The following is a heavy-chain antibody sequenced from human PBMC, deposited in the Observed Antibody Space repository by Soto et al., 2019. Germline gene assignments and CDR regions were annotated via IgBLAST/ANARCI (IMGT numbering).Heavy chain of an antibody. CDR1: GGSFSGYY. V-gene: IGHV4-34*01. J-gene: IGHJ5*02. CDR2: INHSGST. D-gene: IGHD3-22*01. CDR3: ARVHYYDSSGYTYWFDP. Sequence: SETLSLTCAVYGGSFSGYYWSWIRQPPGKGLEWIGEINHSGSTNYNPSLKSRVTISVDTSKNQFSLKLSSVTAADTAVYYCARVHYYDSSGYTYWFDPWGQGTLVTVSS.